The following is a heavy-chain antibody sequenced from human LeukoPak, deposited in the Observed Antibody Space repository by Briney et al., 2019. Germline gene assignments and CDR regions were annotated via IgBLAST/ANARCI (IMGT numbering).Heavy chain of an antibody. CDR3: ARGLDPGYSSGWYYFDY. CDR1: GYTFTSYG. J-gene: IGHJ4*02. Sequence: GASVTVSCTASGYTFTSYGISWVRQAPGQGLEWMGWISAYNGNTNYAQKLQGRVTMTTDTSTSTAYMELRSLRSDDTAVYYCARGLDPGYSSGWYYFDYWGQGTLVTVSS. D-gene: IGHD6-19*01. CDR2: ISAYNGNT. V-gene: IGHV1-18*01.